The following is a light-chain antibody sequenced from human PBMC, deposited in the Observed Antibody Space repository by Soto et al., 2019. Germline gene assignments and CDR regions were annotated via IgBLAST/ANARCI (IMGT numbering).Light chain of an antibody. V-gene: IGKV1-39*01. CDR1: QNIYKY. Sequence: DIQMTQSPSSLSASVGDRVTVTCRTSQNIYKYLNWYQQKPGKAPKLLIYAASSVQGGVPLRFSGTGSGTDCTLTISSLQPEDFATYYCEQTYSSPVTFGQGTRLEVK. J-gene: IGKJ5*01. CDR2: AAS. CDR3: EQTYSSPVT.